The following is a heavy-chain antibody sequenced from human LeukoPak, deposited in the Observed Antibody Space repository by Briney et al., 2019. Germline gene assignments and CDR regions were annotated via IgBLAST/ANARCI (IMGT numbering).Heavy chain of an antibody. D-gene: IGHD3-3*01. CDR1: GFTFSSYS. CDR2: ISSSSSYT. V-gene: IGHV3-21*01. J-gene: IGHJ4*02. Sequence: GGSLRLSCAASGFTFSSYSMNWVRQAPGKGLEWVSSISSSSSYTYYADSVKGRFTISRDNAKNSLYLQMNSLRAEDTAVYYCARNSLRSAFDYWGQGTLVTVSS. CDR3: ARNSLRSAFDY.